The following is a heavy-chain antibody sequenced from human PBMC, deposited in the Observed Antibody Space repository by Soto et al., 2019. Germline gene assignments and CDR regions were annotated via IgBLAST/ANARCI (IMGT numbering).Heavy chain of an antibody. D-gene: IGHD3-9*01. CDR3: ATSPYPVLRYFDCLQYYSGMDV. V-gene: IGHV3-23*01. J-gene: IGHJ6*02. CDR2: ISASGGTT. CDR1: GFTFSSFV. Sequence: PGGSLRLSCEASGFTFSSFVMNWVRQDPGKGLEWVSVISASGGTTYYVDSVKGRFTVSRDNSKNTLYLLMNNLRAEDTAIYYCATSPYPVLRYFDCLQYYSGMDVWGRGTTVTVSS.